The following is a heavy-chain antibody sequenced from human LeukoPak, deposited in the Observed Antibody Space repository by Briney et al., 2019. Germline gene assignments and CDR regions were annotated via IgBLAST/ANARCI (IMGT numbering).Heavy chain of an antibody. V-gene: IGHV1-3*01. D-gene: IGHD3-10*01. CDR3: ARDSRNMGRGVTFDY. CDR1: GYTFTSYA. J-gene: IGHJ4*02. CDR2: INAGNGNT. Sequence: ASVKVSCKASGYTFTSYAMHWVRQAPGQRLEWMGWINAGNGNTKYSQKFQDRVTITRGTSANTAYMELSSLRSEDTAVYYCARDSRNMGRGVTFDYWGQGTLVTVSS.